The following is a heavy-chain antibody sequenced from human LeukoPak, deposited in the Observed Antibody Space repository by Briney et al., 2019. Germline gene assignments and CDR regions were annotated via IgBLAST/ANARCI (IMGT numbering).Heavy chain of an antibody. Sequence: SETLSLTCTVSGDSISSSSYYWGWIRQPPGKGLEWIGEINHSGSTNYNPSLKSRVTISVDTSKNQFSLKLSSVTAADTAVYFCARRRMIRGVIIFDYWGPGALVTVSS. J-gene: IGHJ4*02. CDR3: ARRRMIRGVIIFDY. CDR2: INHSGST. D-gene: IGHD3-10*01. V-gene: IGHV4-39*07. CDR1: GDSISSSSYY.